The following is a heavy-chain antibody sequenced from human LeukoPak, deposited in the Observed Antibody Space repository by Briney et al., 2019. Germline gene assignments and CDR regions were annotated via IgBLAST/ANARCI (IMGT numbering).Heavy chain of an antibody. J-gene: IGHJ4*02. CDR3: ARLGDYVFDY. CDR2: IYYSGST. V-gene: IGHV4-59*01. D-gene: IGHD4-17*01. CDR1: GGSISSYY. Sequence: SETLSLTCTVSGGSISSYYWRWIRQPPEKGLEWIGYIYYSGSTNYNPSLKSRVTISVDTSKNQFSLKLSSVTAADTAVYYCARLGDYVFDYWGQGTLVTVSS.